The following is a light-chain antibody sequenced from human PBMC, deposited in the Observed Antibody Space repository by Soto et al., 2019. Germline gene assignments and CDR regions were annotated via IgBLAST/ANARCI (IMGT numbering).Light chain of an antibody. Sequence: DIQMTQSPSTLSASVGDRVTITCRASQSSSNWLAWYQQKPGKAPKLLIYKASSLESGVPSRFSGSGSGTEFTLTISSLQPDDFATYYCQQYNTYSPRAFGQGTKVDIK. J-gene: IGKJ1*01. CDR3: QQYNTYSPRA. CDR1: QSSSNW. CDR2: KAS. V-gene: IGKV1-5*03.